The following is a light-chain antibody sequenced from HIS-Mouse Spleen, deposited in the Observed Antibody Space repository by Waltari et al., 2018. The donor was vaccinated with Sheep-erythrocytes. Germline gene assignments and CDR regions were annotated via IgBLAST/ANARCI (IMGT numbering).Light chain of an antibody. CDR1: SSNIGAGYD. Sequence: QSVLTQPPSVSGAPGQRVTISCTGSSSNIGAGYDVHWYQQLPGTAPKLMIYDVSNRPSGVPDRFSGSKSGNTASLTISGLQAEDEADYYCCSYAGSYNHVFATGTKVTVL. J-gene: IGLJ1*01. CDR3: CSYAGSYNHV. V-gene: IGLV1-40*01. CDR2: DVS.